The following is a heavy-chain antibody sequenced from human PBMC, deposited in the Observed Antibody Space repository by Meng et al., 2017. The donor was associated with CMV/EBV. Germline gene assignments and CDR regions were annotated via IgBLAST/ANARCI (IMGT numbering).Heavy chain of an antibody. J-gene: IGHJ4*02. Sequence: CTVSAGSVSSGSYYWSWIRQPPGKGLEWIGYIYYSGSTNYNPSLKSRVTISVDTSKNQFSLKLSSVTAADTAVYYCARDATIIGYCSSTSCRYFDYWGQGTLVTVSS. D-gene: IGHD2-2*01. V-gene: IGHV4-61*01. CDR1: AGSVSSGSYY. CDR2: IYYSGST. CDR3: ARDATIIGYCSSTSCRYFDY.